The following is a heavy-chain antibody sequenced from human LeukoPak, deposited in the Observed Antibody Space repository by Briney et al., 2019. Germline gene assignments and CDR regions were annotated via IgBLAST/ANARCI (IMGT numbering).Heavy chain of an antibody. Sequence: SETLSLTCTVSGDSFSYFYWSWIRQPPGKGLEWIGYIYNSGSTNYNPSLKSRVTISLDTSKNQFSLKLSSVTAADTAVYYCARAPYSSGWNYFDYWGQGTLVTVSS. CDR2: IYNSGST. J-gene: IGHJ4*02. CDR1: GDSFSYFY. D-gene: IGHD6-19*01. V-gene: IGHV4-59*12. CDR3: ARAPYSSGWNYFDY.